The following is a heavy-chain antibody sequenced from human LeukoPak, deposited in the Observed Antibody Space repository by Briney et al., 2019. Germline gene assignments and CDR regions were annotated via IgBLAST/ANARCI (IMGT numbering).Heavy chain of an antibody. CDR1: GGTFSSYA. V-gene: IGHV1-2*02. CDR2: LNPNTGGT. D-gene: IGHD4-17*01. CDR3: ARQYGDDRYNWFDP. J-gene: IGHJ5*02. Sequence: EASVKVSCKASGGTFSSYAISWVRQAPGQGLEWLGWLNPNTGGTNYAQKFQGRVTMTRDTSITTAYMDLSSLGSDDTAIYYCARQYGDDRYNWFDPWGQGTLVTVSS.